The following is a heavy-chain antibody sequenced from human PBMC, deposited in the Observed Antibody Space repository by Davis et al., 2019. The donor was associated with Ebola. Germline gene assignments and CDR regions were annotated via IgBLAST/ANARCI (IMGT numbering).Heavy chain of an antibody. D-gene: IGHD1-7*01. V-gene: IGHV7-4-1*02. J-gene: IGHJ6*04. CDR1: GYTFTSYA. Sequence: ASVKVSCKASGYTFTSYAMNWVRQAPGQGLEWMGWINTNTGNPTYAQGFTGRFVFSLDTSVSTAYLQISSLKAEDTAVYYCARDLGQLELPFFYGMDVWGKGTTVSVSS. CDR2: INTNTGNP. CDR3: ARDLGQLELPFFYGMDV.